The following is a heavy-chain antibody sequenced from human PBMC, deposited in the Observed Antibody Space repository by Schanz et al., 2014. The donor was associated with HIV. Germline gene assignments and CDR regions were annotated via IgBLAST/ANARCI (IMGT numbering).Heavy chain of an antibody. J-gene: IGHJ6*02. D-gene: IGHD3-3*01. Sequence: VQLLESGGGLVQPGESLRLSCAASGFTFSSYGMHWVRQAPGKGLEWVAVISYDGSNKCYADSVKGRFTISRDNSKNTLYLQMNSLRTEDTAVYYCAKDQGYDFWSGYYNYYNMDVWGQGTTVTVSS. CDR2: ISYDGSNK. CDR1: GFTFSSYG. V-gene: IGHV3-30*18. CDR3: AKDQGYDFWSGYYNYYNMDV.